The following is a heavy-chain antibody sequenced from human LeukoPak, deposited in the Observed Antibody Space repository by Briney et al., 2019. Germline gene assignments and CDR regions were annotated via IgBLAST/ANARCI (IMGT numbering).Heavy chain of an antibody. D-gene: IGHD2-2*01. CDR3: ARAQKTMLSRAVYFFDF. Sequence: PSETLSLTCNVSGASMSDYYWIWIRQSPTRGLEWIGYVSSRGATNNNSSLKSRVTTSAHTSENQLSLKLTSVTAADTAVYYCARAQKTMLSRAVYFFDFWGQGLLVTVSS. CDR2: VSSRGAT. CDR1: GASMSDYY. V-gene: IGHV4-59*01. J-gene: IGHJ4*02.